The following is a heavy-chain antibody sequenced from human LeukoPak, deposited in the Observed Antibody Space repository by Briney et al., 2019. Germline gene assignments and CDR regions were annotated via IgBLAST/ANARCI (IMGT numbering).Heavy chain of an antibody. D-gene: IGHD6-13*01. CDR1: GLTFSRCA. CDR3: ASDGIAVDRGIGYFDY. Sequence: PGGSLRLSCAASGLTFSRCAMGWVRLAPGKGLEWVAVIWYDGSNKYYADSVKGRFTISRDNSENTLYLQMNSLRAEDTALYYCASDGIAVDRGIGYFDYWGQGTLVTVSS. CDR2: IWYDGSNK. V-gene: IGHV3-33*07. J-gene: IGHJ4*02.